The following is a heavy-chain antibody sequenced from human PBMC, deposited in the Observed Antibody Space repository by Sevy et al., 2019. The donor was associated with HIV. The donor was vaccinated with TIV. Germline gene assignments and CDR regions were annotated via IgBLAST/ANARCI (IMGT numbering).Heavy chain of an antibody. V-gene: IGHV3-23*01. Sequence: GGSLRLSCAASGFTFGSYAVSWVRQAPGKGLEWVSAISGSGGATYYSDSVKGRFTISRDNSKNTLYLQMNSLRAEDTAVYYCAKQISSGYYYYYYTDVWGKGTTVTVSS. CDR3: AKQISSGYYYYYYTDV. J-gene: IGHJ6*03. CDR2: ISGSGGAT. D-gene: IGHD2-15*01. CDR1: GFTFGSYA.